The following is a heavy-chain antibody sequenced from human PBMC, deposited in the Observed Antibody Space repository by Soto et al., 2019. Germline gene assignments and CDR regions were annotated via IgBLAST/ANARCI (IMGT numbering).Heavy chain of an antibody. CDR2: ISHHGLRK. CDR3: ANDWVGGSNKNYFDY. CDR1: QFTFSDYG. D-gene: IGHD1-26*01. V-gene: IGHV3-30*18. J-gene: IGHJ4*02. Sequence: QVRLVESGGGVVQPGRSLRLSCVASQFTFSDYGMHWVRQAPGKGLEWVAGISHHGLRKHYAASVKGRFSVSRDNSKKTVSLQLNSLRAGDSAIYYCANDWVGGSNKNYFDYWGQGTLVTVSS.